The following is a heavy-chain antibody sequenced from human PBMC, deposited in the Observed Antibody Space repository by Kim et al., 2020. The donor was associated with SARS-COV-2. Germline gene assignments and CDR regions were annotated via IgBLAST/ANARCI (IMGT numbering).Heavy chain of an antibody. Sequence: LKSRVTISVDTSKNQFSLKLSSVTATDTAVYYCARRYCSGSFCYNNWFDPWGQGTLVTVSS. D-gene: IGHD2-15*01. J-gene: IGHJ5*02. V-gene: IGHV4-39*01. CDR3: ARRYCSGSFCYNNWFDP.